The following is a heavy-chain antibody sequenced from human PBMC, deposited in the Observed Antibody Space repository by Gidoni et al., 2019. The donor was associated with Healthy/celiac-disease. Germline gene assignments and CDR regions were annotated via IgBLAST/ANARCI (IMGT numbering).Heavy chain of an antibody. Sequence: QVQLQQWGAGLLKPSETLSLTCAVYGGSSSGYYWSWIRQPPGKGLEWIGEINHSGSTNYNPSLKSRVTISVDTSKNQFSLKLSSVTAADTAVYYCAREMATSESDAFDIWGQGTMVTVSS. J-gene: IGHJ3*02. CDR2: INHSGST. CDR3: AREMATSESDAFDI. V-gene: IGHV4-34*01. CDR1: GGSSSGYY. D-gene: IGHD5-12*01.